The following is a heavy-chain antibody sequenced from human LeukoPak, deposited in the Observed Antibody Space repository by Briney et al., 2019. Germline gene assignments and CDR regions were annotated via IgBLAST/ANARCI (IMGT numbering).Heavy chain of an antibody. CDR2: IKQDGSEK. CDR3: ARGSEYTSSTNYYFDY. CDR1: GFTFRSYW. J-gene: IGHJ4*02. D-gene: IGHD6-6*01. V-gene: IGHV3-7*01. Sequence: GGSLRLFCSASGFTFRSYWMRWVRQAPGKGLEWVANIKQDGSEKHYVDSVKGRFTISRDNAKKSLFLHMNSLRVEDTAVYYCARGSEYTSSTNYYFDYWGQGTLVTVSS.